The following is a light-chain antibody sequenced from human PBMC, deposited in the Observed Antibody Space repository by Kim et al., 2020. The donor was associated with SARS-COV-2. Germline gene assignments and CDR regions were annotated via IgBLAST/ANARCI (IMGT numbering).Light chain of an antibody. Sequence: EIVLTQSPGTLSLSPGERATLSCRASQSVSGSYVAWYQQKPGQALRLLIYGTSSRATGIPDRFSGSGSGTDFTLTISRLEPEDFAVYYCQQYESSPHTFGQGTKLEI. CDR1: QSVSGSY. CDR2: GTS. V-gene: IGKV3-20*01. J-gene: IGKJ2*01. CDR3: QQYESSPHT.